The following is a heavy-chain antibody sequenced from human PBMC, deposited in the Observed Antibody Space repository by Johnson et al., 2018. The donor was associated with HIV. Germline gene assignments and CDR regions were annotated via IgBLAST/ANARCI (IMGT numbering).Heavy chain of an antibody. Sequence: QVQLVESGGGVVQPGRSPRLSCAASGFTFSSYGMHWVRQAPGKGLEWVAVISYDGSNKYYVDSVKGRFTISRDNAKNSLYLQMNSLRAEDTAVYYCASFAAAGDAFDIWGQGTMVTVSS. CDR1: GFTFSSYG. CDR2: ISYDGSNK. CDR3: ASFAAAGDAFDI. D-gene: IGHD6-13*01. V-gene: IGHV3-30*03. J-gene: IGHJ3*02.